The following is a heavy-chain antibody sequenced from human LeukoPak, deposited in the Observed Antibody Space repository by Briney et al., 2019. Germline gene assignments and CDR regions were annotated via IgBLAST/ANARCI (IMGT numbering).Heavy chain of an antibody. J-gene: IGHJ5*02. CDR3: ARVARSIGYCSGGSCYSGWFDP. CDR2: INPNSGGT. V-gene: IGHV1-2*02. Sequence: ASVKVSCKASGYTFTGYYMHWVRQAPGQGLEWMGWINPNSGGTNYAQKFQGRVTMTRDTSISTAYMELSRLRSDDTAVYYCARVARSIGYCSGGSCYSGWFDPWGQGTLVTVSS. D-gene: IGHD2-15*01. CDR1: GYTFTGYY.